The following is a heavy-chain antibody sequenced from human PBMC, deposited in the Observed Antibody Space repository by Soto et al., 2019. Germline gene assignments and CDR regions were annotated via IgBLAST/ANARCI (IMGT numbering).Heavy chain of an antibody. CDR3: ARDRSRFRIAAAGTEDY. D-gene: IGHD6-13*01. V-gene: IGHV4-30-4*01. Sequence: SETLSLTCTVSGGSISSGDYYWSWIRQPPGEGLEWIGYTYYSGSTYYNPSLKSRVTISVDTSKNQFSLKLSSVTAADTAVYYCARDRSRFRIAAAGTEDYWGQGTLVTVSS. J-gene: IGHJ4*02. CDR2: TYYSGST. CDR1: GGSISSGDYY.